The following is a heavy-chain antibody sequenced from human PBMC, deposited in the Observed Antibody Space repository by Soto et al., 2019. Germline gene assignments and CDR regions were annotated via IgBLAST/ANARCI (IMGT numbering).Heavy chain of an antibody. CDR1: GFTFSSYA. CDR2: ISSDGKDK. J-gene: IGHJ4*02. Sequence: QVHLVESGGGVVQPGRSLRLSCAASGFTFSSYAIHWVRQAPGKGLEWVAVISSDGKDKYSADSMKGRFAISRDNSKNSLYLQRNSLRAEDTAVYYCAKDSGRGSADYYFDYWGQGTLVTVSS. D-gene: IGHD3-10*01. CDR3: AKDSGRGSADYYFDY. V-gene: IGHV3-30*18.